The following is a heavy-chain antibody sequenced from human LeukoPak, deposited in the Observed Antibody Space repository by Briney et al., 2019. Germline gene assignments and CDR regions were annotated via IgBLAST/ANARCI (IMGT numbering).Heavy chain of an antibody. CDR1: GFTFSSHW. V-gene: IGHV3-74*01. D-gene: IGHD5-24*01. Sequence: GGSLRLSCAASGFTFSSHWMHWVRQAPGKGLVWVSRINSDGSGTTYADSEKGRFTISRDNAKNTLYLQMNSLRAEDTAVYYCAWSRDGYNYFVYWGQGTLVTVSS. CDR2: INSDGSGT. J-gene: IGHJ4*02. CDR3: AWSRDGYNYFVY.